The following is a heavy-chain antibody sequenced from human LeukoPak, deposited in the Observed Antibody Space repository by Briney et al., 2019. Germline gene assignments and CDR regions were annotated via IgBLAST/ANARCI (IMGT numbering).Heavy chain of an antibody. CDR2: TYYSGST. CDR1: GGSISSSSYY. CDR3: ARRLVAVAATRRYFDL. V-gene: IGHV4-39*01. D-gene: IGHD6-19*01. J-gene: IGHJ2*01. Sequence: SETLSLTCTVSGGSISSSSYYWGWIRQPPGKGLEWIGSTYYSGSTYYNPSLKSRVTISVDTSKNQFSLKLSSVTAADTAVYYCARRLVAVAATRRYFDLWGRGTLVTVSS.